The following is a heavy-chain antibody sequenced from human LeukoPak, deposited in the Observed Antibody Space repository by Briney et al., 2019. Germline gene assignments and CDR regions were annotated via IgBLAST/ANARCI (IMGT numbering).Heavy chain of an antibody. CDR3: ARAYGSGSYLWENWFDP. D-gene: IGHD3-10*01. Sequence: ASVKVSCKASGNTFTSYDLHWVRQAPGQGLEWMGIINPSGGSTSYAQKFQGRVTMTRDTYTSTVYMELSSLRSEDTAVYYCARAYGSGSYLWENWFDPWGQGTLVTVSS. CDR1: GNTFTSYD. V-gene: IGHV1-46*01. J-gene: IGHJ5*02. CDR2: INPSGGST.